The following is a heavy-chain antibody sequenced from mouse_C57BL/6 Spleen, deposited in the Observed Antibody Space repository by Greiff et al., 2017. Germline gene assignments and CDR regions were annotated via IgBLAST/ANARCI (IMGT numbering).Heavy chain of an antibody. CDR1: GYTFTDYY. D-gene: IGHD1-1*02. Sequence: EVQLQQSGPELVKPGASVKISCKASGYTFTDYYMNWVKQSHGKSLEWIGDINPNNGGTSYNQKFKGKATLTVDKSSSTAYMELRSLTSEDSAVYYCARGGNLWGFAYWGQGTLVTVSA. J-gene: IGHJ3*01. CDR3: ARGGNLWGFAY. V-gene: IGHV1-26*01. CDR2: INPNNGGT.